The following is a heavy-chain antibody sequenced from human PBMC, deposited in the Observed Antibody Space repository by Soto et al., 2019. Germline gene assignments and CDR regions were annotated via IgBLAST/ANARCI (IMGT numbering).Heavy chain of an antibody. Sequence: GGSLRLSCAASGFTFSSYAMSWVRQAPGKGLEYVSGISGSGGATYYADSVKDRFIISRDNSRNTLYLQVNSLTGEDTAVYYCIKDRRSTRRAMDVWGQGTTVTVS. D-gene: IGHD2-2*01. CDR2: ISGSGGAT. V-gene: IGHV3-23*01. J-gene: IGHJ6*02. CDR3: IKDRRSTRRAMDV. CDR1: GFTFSSYA.